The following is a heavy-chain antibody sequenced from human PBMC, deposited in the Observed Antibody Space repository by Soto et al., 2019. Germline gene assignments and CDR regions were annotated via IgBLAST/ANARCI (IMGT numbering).Heavy chain of an antibody. Sequence: GGSLRLSCAASGFTFSSYGMHWVRQAPGKGLEWVAVISYDGSNKYYADSVKGRFTISRDNSKNTLYLQMNSLRAEDTAVYYCARDMKSNFKTSYYFDYWGQGTLVTVSS. D-gene: IGHD1-1*01. CDR3: ARDMKSNFKTSYYFDY. V-gene: IGHV3-30*03. CDR2: ISYDGSNK. CDR1: GFTFSSYG. J-gene: IGHJ4*02.